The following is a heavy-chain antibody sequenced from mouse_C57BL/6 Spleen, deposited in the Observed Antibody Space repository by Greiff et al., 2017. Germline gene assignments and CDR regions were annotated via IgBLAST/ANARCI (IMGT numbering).Heavy chain of an antibody. CDR2: INPNNGGT. CDR1: GYTFTDYY. J-gene: IGHJ2*01. CDR3: ARQGDGGDY. V-gene: IGHV1-26*01. Sequence: VQLQQSGPELVKPGASVKISCKASGYTFTDYYMNWVKQSHGKSLEWIGDINPNNGGTSYNQKFKGKATLTVDKSSSTAYMELRSLTSEDSAVYYCARQGDGGDYWGQGTTLTVSS. D-gene: IGHD3-3*01.